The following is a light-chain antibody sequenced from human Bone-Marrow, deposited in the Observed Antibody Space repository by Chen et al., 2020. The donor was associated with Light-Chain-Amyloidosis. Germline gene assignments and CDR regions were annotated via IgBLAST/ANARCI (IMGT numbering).Light chain of an antibody. Sequence: QSVLTQPPSVSGARGQRVTISCTGTSSNIGAGYDVHWYQQLPGAAPKLLISANTNRPAGVPDRFSGATSGTSASLAITGLQADDEADYYCQSYDSKLDVVFGGGTKVTVL. CDR3: QSYDSKLDVV. J-gene: IGLJ2*01. CDR2: ANT. V-gene: IGLV1-40*01. CDR1: SSNIGAGYD.